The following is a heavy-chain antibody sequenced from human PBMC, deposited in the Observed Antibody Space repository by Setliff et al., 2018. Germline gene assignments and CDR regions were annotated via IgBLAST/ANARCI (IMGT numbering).Heavy chain of an antibody. CDR3: ATLIKYSSSWPHDAFDI. D-gene: IGHD6-13*01. J-gene: IGHJ3*02. CDR1: GYTFTSYD. Sequence: ASVKVSCKASGYTFTSYDINWVRQATGQGLEGMGWMNPNSGNTGYAQKFQGRVTMTRNTSISTAYMELSCLRSEDTAVYYCATLIKYSSSWPHDAFDIWGQGTMVTVSS. V-gene: IGHV1-8*01. CDR2: MNPNSGNT.